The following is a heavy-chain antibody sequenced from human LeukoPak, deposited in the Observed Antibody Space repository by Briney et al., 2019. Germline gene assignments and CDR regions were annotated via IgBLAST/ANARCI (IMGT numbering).Heavy chain of an antibody. CDR2: IGPSGTAI. CDR1: GFTFSNYA. V-gene: IGHV3-48*03. J-gene: IGHJ4*02. D-gene: IGHD4-23*01. Sequence: GGSLRLSCAASGFTFSNYAMNWVRQAPGRGLEWVSYIGPSGTAIYYADSVKGQFTISRDNARNSLFLQMNSLRAEDTAVYYCARDYGGSSPFDYWGQGTLVTVSS. CDR3: ARDYGGSSPFDY.